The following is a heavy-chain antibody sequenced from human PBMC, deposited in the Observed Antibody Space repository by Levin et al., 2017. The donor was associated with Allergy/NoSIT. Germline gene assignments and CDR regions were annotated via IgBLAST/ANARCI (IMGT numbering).Heavy chain of an antibody. CDR3: TTLMDYYDGNGLRPGEDY. D-gene: IGHD3-22*01. V-gene: IGHV3-15*01. CDR1: GFTVSNAW. CDR2: IKSKIDGGRT. J-gene: IGHJ4*02. Sequence: GESLKISCAASGFTVSNAWMSWVRQAPGKGLEWVGRIKSKIDGGRTDYAAPVQGRFTISRDDSNNTVYLQMNSLKTEDTALYYCTTLMDYYDGNGLRPGEDYWGQGTLVTVSS.